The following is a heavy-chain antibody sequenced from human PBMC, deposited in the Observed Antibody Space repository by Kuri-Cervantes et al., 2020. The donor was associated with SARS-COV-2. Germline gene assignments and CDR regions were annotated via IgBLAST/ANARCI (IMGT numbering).Heavy chain of an antibody. CDR3: AKGGYNWNYDAFDI. V-gene: IGHV3-9*03. CDR1: GFTFDDYA. J-gene: IGHJ3*02. D-gene: IGHD1-7*01. Sequence: GGSLRLSCAASGFTFDDYAMHWVRQAPGKGLEWVSGISWNSGSIGYADSVKGRFTISRDNAKNSLYLQMNSLRAEDMALYYCAKGGYNWNYDAFDIWGQGTMVTVSS. CDR2: ISWNSGSI.